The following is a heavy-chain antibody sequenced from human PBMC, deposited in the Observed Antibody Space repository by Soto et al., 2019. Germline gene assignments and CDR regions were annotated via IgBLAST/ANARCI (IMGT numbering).Heavy chain of an antibody. J-gene: IGHJ4*02. D-gene: IGHD1-26*01. V-gene: IGHV1-69*06. CDR2: IIPIFGTA. CDR3: ERDCKDIEEATVD. Sequence: QVQLVQSGAEVKKPGSSMKVSCKASGGTFSSYAISWVRQAPGQGLEWMGGIIPIFGTANYAQKFQGRVTITADKSTSTAYMELSSLRSEDRAVYYCERDCKDIEEATVDWGQGTLVTVSS. CDR1: GGTFSSYA.